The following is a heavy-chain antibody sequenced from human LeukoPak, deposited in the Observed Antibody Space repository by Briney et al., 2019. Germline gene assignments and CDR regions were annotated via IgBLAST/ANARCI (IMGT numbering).Heavy chain of an antibody. CDR2: IYYSGST. CDR3: ARAGNWFDP. V-gene: IGHV4-59*01. Sequence: SETLSLTCTVSGGSISSYYWSWIRQPPGKGLEWIGYIYYSGSTNYNPSLKSRVTISVDTSKNQFSLKLSSVTAADAAVYYCARAGNWFDPWGQGTLVTVSS. CDR1: GGSISSYY. J-gene: IGHJ5*02. D-gene: IGHD3-10*01.